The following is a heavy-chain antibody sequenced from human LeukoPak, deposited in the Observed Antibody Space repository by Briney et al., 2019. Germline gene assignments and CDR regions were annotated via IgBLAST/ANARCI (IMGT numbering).Heavy chain of an antibody. D-gene: IGHD6-19*01. CDR2: IRSKTDGGTT. CDR1: GFTLKNAW. Sequence: GGSLRLSCVASGFTLKNAWMSWVRQAPGKGLEWVGRIRSKTDGGTTDYAAPVKGRFTISRDDSKSTLYLQMNSLKTEDTAVYYCTTGTEQQWLSLDYWGQGTLVTVSS. J-gene: IGHJ4*02. CDR3: TTGTEQQWLSLDY. V-gene: IGHV3-15*01.